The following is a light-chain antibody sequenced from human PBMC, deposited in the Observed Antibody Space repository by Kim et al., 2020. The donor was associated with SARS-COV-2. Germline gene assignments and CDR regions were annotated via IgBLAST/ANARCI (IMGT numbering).Light chain of an antibody. J-gene: IGKJ2*01. V-gene: IGKV3D-15*01. CDR3: QQYNALYT. CDR2: GAS. Sequence: LSLAPGERATLSCRASQTIGRNLAWCQQKPGQVPRLLIYGASTRASGISARFSGSGSGTEFTLTISSLQSEDFALYYCQQYNALYTFGQGTKLEI. CDR1: QTIGRN.